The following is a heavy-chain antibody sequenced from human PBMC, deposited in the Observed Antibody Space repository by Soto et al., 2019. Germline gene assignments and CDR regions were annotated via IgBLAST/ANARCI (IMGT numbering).Heavy chain of an antibody. Sequence: EVQLVESGGGLVKPGGSLRLSCAASGFTFSSYSMNWVRQAPGKGLEWVSSISSSSSYIYYADSVKGRFTISRDNAKNSLDRQMNSLRAEDTDVYYCASAPEGGVIITSIGYWGQGTLVTVSS. CDR1: GFTFSSYS. CDR3: ASAPEGGVIITSIGY. J-gene: IGHJ4*02. CDR2: ISSSSSYI. V-gene: IGHV3-21*01. D-gene: IGHD3-10*01.